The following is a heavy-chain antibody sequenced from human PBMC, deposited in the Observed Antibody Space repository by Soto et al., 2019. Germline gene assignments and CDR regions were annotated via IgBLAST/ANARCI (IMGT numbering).Heavy chain of an antibody. J-gene: IGHJ6*02. Sequence: EVQLVESGGGLVQPGGSLRLSCAASGFTFSSYWMHWVRQAPGKGLVWVSRINSDGSSTSYADSVKGRFTISRDNAKNTLYLQMNSLRAEDTAVYYCARVGMQWLVYYYYGMDVWGQGTTVTVSS. CDR2: INSDGSST. CDR1: GFTFSSYW. D-gene: IGHD6-19*01. CDR3: ARVGMQWLVYYYYGMDV. V-gene: IGHV3-74*01.